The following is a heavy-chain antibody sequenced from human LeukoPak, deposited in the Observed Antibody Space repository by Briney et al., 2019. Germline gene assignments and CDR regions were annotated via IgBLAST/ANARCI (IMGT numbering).Heavy chain of an antibody. CDR3: ARITGRDYYDSSGYLDYFDY. CDR1: GYTFTSYA. D-gene: IGHD3-22*01. Sequence: ASVKVSCKASGYTFTSYAMNWVRQAPGQGLEWMGWINTNTGNPTYAQGFTGRFVFSLDTSVSTAYLQISSLKAEDTAVYYCARITGRDYYDSSGYLDYFDYWGQGTLVTVSS. J-gene: IGHJ4*02. V-gene: IGHV7-4-1*02. CDR2: INTNTGNP.